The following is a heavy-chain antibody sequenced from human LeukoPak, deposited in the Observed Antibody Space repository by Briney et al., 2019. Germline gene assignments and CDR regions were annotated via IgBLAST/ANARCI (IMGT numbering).Heavy chain of an antibody. J-gene: IGHJ5*02. CDR1: GYTFTGYY. V-gene: IGHV1-2*02. Sequence: ASVKVSCKASGYTFTGYYMHWVRQAPGQGLEWMGWINPNSGGTNYAQKFQGRVTMTRDTSISTAYMELSRLRSDDTAVYYCARDISDIVVVPATSGSVQLDNWFDPWGQGTLVTVSS. CDR2: INPNSGGT. CDR3: ARDISDIVVVPATSGSVQLDNWFDP. D-gene: IGHD2-2*01.